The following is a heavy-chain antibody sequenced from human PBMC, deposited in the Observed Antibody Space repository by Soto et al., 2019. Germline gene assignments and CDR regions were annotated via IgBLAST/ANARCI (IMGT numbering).Heavy chain of an antibody. J-gene: IGHJ6*04. D-gene: IGHD6-13*01. Sequence: ASVKVSCKASGYTFTSYYMHWVRQAPGQGLEWMGIINPSGGSTSYAQKFQGRVTMTRDASTSTVYMELSSLRSEDTSVYYCARGRPIAAAGKVTNYYFYGKDVWGEGTKVTVTS. CDR3: ARGRPIAAAGKVTNYYFYGKDV. CDR1: GYTFTSYY. V-gene: IGHV1-46*01. CDR2: INPSGGST.